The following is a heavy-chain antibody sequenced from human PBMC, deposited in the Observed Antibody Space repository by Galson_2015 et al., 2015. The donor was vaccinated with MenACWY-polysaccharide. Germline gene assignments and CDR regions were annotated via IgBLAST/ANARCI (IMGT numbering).Heavy chain of an antibody. Sequence: SLRLSCAASGFTFSSYGLHWVRQAPGKGLEWVALISYDGSKEYYADSVKGRFSISRDNSKNTLYLQMNSLRVEDTAVYYCTKDRLAAAGDPDYWGQGTLVTVSS. J-gene: IGHJ4*02. CDR1: GFTFSSYG. V-gene: IGHV3-30*18. CDR2: ISYDGSKE. D-gene: IGHD6-13*01. CDR3: TKDRLAAAGDPDY.